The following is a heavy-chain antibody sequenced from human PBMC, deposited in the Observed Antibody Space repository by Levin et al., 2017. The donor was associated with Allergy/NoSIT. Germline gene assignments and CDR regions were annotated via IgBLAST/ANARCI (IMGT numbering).Heavy chain of an antibody. V-gene: IGHV3-23*01. CDR3: AKEVKLKYYYAMDV. D-gene: IGHD1-7*01. CDR2: ISGSGAGT. CDR1: GFTFSSYA. J-gene: IGHJ6*02. Sequence: QSGGSLRLSCAASGFTFSSYAMSWVRQAPGKGLEWVSAISGSGAGTYYADSVKGRFTISRDNSKNTLYLQMNSLRADDTAVYYCAKEVKLKYYYAMDVWGQGTTVTVSS.